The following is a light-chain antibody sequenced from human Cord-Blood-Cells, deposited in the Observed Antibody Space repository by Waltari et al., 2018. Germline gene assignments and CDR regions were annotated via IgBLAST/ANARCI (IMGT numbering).Light chain of an antibody. CDR3: QQYDNLPLT. J-gene: IGKJ4*01. CDR2: DAS. Sequence: IQMTQSPSSLSASVGDRVSITCQASQDISNYLNWYQQKPGKAPKLLIYDASYLETGVPSRFSVSGSVTDFTFTISSLQPEDIATYYCQQYDNLPLTFGGGTKVEIK. V-gene: IGKV1-33*01. CDR1: QDISNY.